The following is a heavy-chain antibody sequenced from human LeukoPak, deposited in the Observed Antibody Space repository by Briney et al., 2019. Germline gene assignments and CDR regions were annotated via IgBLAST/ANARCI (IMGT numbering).Heavy chain of an antibody. CDR2: INSNGGST. CDR3: VKGTSTKYYSGMDV. CDR1: GFAFSNYA. V-gene: IGHV3-64D*06. J-gene: IGHJ6*02. Sequence: GGSLRLSCSASGFAFSNYATHWVRQAPGKGLEYVAGINSNGGSTFYADSVQGRFTMSGDNSKNTLYLQMSSLRAEDTAVYYCVKGTSTKYYSGMDVWGQGSTVGVSS. D-gene: IGHD2-2*01.